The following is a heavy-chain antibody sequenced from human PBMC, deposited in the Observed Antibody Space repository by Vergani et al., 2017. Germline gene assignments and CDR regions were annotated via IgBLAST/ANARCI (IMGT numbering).Heavy chain of an antibody. D-gene: IGHD3-3*01. CDR1: GGSISSGCYY. V-gene: IGHV4-31*03. Sequence: QVQLQESGPGLVKPSQTLSLTCSVSGGSISSGCYYWSWLRQHPGKGLEWIGYIYYSGTTYYNPSLKSRVTISVDTYKNQFSLKLSSGTAADTAVYYCASHYDPSYYFDYWGQGTLVTVSS. CDR3: ASHYDPSYYFDY. J-gene: IGHJ4*02. CDR2: IYYSGTT.